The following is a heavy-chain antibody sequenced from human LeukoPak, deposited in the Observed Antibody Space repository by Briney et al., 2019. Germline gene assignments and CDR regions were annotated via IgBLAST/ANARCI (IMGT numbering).Heavy chain of an antibody. V-gene: IGHV1-69*04. CDR2: IIPILGIA. J-gene: IGHJ4*02. CDR3: ASSPYSGSYYVAGYFDY. D-gene: IGHD1-26*01. CDR1: GGTFSSYA. Sequence: ASVKVSCKASGGTFSSYAISWVRQAPGQGLEWMGRIIPILGIADYAQKFQGRVTITADKSTSTAYMELSSLRSEDTAVYYCASSPYSGSYYVAGYFDYWGQGTLVTVSS.